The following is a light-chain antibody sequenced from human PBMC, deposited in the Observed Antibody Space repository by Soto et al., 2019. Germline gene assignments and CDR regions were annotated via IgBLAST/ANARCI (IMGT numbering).Light chain of an antibody. CDR2: LEGSGSY. CDR3: ETWDSNPHGV. J-gene: IGLJ2*01. V-gene: IGLV4-60*03. Sequence: QSVLTQSSSASASLGSSVKLTCTLSSGHSSYIIAWHQQQPGKAPRYLMKLEGSGSYNKGSGVPDRFSGSSSGADRYLTISNRQSEDEADYYCETWDSNPHGVFGGGTKLTVL. CDR1: SGHSSYI.